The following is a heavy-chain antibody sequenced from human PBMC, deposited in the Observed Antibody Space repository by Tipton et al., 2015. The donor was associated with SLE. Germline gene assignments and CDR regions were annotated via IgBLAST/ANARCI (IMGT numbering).Heavy chain of an antibody. D-gene: IGHD1-20*01. CDR3: ARVGIPNWYGVGDY. V-gene: IGHV3-7*01. CDR1: GFTFSSIW. Sequence: GSLRLSCAASGFTFSSIWMTWVRQAPGKGPEWVANINQDGGLKYYLDSVKGRFTISRDNAKNSLYLQMNSLKAEDTAVYYCARVGIPNWYGVGDYWGQGTLVSVSS. CDR2: INQDGGLK. J-gene: IGHJ4*02.